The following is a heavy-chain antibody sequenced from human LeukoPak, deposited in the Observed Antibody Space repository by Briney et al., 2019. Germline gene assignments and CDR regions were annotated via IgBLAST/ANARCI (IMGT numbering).Heavy chain of an antibody. Sequence: SETLSLTCTVSGGSISSYYWSWIRQPAGEGLEWIGRIYSSGSTNYNPSLKGRVTLSVATSKNQFSLKLSSVTAADTAVYYCARMYSGTYGGIDNWGQGILVTVSS. CDR2: IYSSGST. CDR1: GGSISSYY. CDR3: ARMYSGTYGGIDN. J-gene: IGHJ4*02. V-gene: IGHV4-4*07. D-gene: IGHD1-26*01.